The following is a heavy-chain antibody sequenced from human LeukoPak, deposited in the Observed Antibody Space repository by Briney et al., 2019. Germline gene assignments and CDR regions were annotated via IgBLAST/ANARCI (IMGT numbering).Heavy chain of an antibody. CDR1: GFTFSSYE. CDR3: ARDTAMVTPVYYYYGMDV. J-gene: IGHJ6*02. Sequence: GGSLRLSCAASGFTFSSYEMNWVRQAPGKGLEWVSYISSSGSAIYYADSVKGRFTISRDNAKNSLYLQMNSLRAEDTAVYYCARDTAMVTPVYYYYGMDVWGQGTTVTASS. D-gene: IGHD5-18*01. V-gene: IGHV3-48*03. CDR2: ISSSGSAI.